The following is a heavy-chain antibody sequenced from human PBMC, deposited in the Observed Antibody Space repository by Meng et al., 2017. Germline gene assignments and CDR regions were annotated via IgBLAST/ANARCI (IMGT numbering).Heavy chain of an antibody. CDR1: GYTFTSYD. CDR3: AREFVDYYDSSGPGGIDY. Sequence: ASVKVSCKASGYTFTSYDISWVRQAPGQGLEWMGWISAYNGNTNYAQKLQGRVTMTTDTSTSTAYMELRSLRSDDTAVYYCAREFVDYYDSSGPGGIDYWGQGTLVTISS. J-gene: IGHJ4*02. CDR2: ISAYNGNT. V-gene: IGHV1-18*01. D-gene: IGHD3-22*01.